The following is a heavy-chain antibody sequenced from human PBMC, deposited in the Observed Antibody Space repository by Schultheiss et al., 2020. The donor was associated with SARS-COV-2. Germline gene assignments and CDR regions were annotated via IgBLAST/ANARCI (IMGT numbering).Heavy chain of an antibody. Sequence: ESLKISCAASGFTFSSYSMNWVRQAPGKGLEWVSYISSSSSTIYYADSVKGRFTISRDNAKNSLYLQMNSLRAEDTAVYYCAREWPGLWFGLQDYWGQGTLVTVSS. CDR2: ISSSSSTI. V-gene: IGHV3-48*01. CDR1: GFTFSSYS. J-gene: IGHJ4*02. D-gene: IGHD3-10*01. CDR3: AREWPGLWFGLQDY.